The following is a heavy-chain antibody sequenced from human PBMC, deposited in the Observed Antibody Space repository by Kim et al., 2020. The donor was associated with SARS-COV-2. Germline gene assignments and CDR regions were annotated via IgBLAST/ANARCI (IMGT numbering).Heavy chain of an antibody. V-gene: IGHV3-15*01. Sequence: GGSLRLSCAASGFTFSNAWMSWVRQAPGKGLEWVGRIKSKTDGGTTDYAAPVKGRFTISRDDSKNTLYLQMNSLKTEDTAVYYCTTVPGLVYYYGSSYYGMDVWGQGTTVTVSS. CDR3: TTVPGLVYYYGSSYYGMDV. D-gene: IGHD3-10*01. J-gene: IGHJ6*02. CDR1: GFTFSNAW. CDR2: IKSKTDGGTT.